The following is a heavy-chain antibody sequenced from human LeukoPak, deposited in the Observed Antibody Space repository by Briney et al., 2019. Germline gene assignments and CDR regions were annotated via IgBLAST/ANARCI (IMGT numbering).Heavy chain of an antibody. CDR3: ARADYGDSNWFDP. J-gene: IGHJ5*02. CDR2: IIPIFGTA. CDR1: GGTFSNYA. Sequence: SVKVSCKASGGTFSNYAISWVRQAPGQGLEWMGGIIPIFGTANYAQKFQGRVTITADKSTSTAYMELSSLRSEDTAVYYCARADYGDSNWFDPWGQGTLVTVSS. D-gene: IGHD4-17*01. V-gene: IGHV1-69*06.